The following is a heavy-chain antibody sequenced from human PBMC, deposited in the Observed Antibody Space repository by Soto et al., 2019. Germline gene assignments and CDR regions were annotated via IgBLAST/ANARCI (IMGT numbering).Heavy chain of an antibody. CDR1: GFSLSTSGVG. J-gene: IGHJ4*02. V-gene: IGHV2-5*01. Sequence: QITLKESAPTLVNPTQTLTLTCTFSGFSLSTSGVGVGWIRQPPGKALEWLALIYWNDDKRYSPSLKSRLTITKDTSKNQVVLTVTNMDPVDTATYYCARPPRGIAAFYFDYWGQGTLVTVSS. CDR3: ARPPRGIAAFYFDY. D-gene: IGHD6-13*01. CDR2: IYWNDDK.